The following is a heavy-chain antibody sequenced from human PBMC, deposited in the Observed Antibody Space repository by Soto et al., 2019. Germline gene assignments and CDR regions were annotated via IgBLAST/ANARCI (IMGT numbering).Heavy chain of an antibody. CDR1: GFTFDDYA. CDR3: TKSGQYGSGTSSLMDV. CDR2: ITWNSDSM. D-gene: IGHD3-10*01. J-gene: IGHJ6*02. V-gene: IGHV3-9*01. Sequence: VHLVESGGGLVQPGRSLRLSCAASGFTFDDYAMYWVRQAPGKGLEWVSGITWNSDSMDDADSVKGRFTISRDNAKNSLYLQMNSLRADDTALYYCTKSGQYGSGTSSLMDVWGQGTTVIVSS.